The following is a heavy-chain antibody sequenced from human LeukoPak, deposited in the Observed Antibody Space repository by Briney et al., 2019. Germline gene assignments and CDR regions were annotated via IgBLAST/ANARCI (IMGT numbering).Heavy chain of an antibody. V-gene: IGHV4-59*08. CDR3: ASLPSNWWDAFDI. Sequence: SETLSLTCTVSGGSISSHFWTWIRQSPGKGLEWIGYIYYRGNTYYNPSLKSRVTISVDTSKNQFSLKLSSVTAADTAVYYCASLPSNWWDAFDIWGQGTMVTVSS. CDR2: IYYRGNT. CDR1: GGSISSHF. J-gene: IGHJ3*02. D-gene: IGHD2-8*02.